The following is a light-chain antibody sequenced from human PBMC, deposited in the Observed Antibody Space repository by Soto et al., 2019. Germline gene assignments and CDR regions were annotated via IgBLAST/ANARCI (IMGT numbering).Light chain of an antibody. CDR1: QSVTSN. J-gene: IGKJ4*01. CDR3: QQYNNWPPLT. Sequence: EIVMTQSPATLSVSPGERATLSCRASQSVTSNLAWYQQKPGQAPRLLIHGASTRATGIPARFSGSGSGTEFTLTISSLQSEDFAVYYCQQYNNWPPLTFGGGTKVEI. CDR2: GAS. V-gene: IGKV3-15*01.